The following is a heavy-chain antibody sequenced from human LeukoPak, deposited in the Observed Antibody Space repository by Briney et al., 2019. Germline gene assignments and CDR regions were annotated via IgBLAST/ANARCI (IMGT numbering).Heavy chain of an antibody. Sequence: PGGSLRLSCAASGFSFSTYGMHWVRQAPGKGLQWVAVISYDGGYKYYADSMKGRFVISRDNSRDTLYLEMNSLRIEDTAVYYCAEGLPTYVSGSPSVDYWGQGSLVTVSS. D-gene: IGHD3-10*01. CDR3: AEGLPTYVSGSPSVDY. V-gene: IGHV3-30*18. CDR1: GFSFSTYG. J-gene: IGHJ4*02. CDR2: ISYDGGYK.